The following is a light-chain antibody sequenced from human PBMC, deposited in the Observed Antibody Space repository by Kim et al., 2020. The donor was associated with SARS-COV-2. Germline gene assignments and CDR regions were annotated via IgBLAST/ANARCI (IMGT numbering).Light chain of an antibody. Sequence: QSALTQPASVSGSPGQSITISCTGTSSDVGGYNYVSWYQQHPGKAPKLMIYDVSNRPSGVSNRFSGSKSGNTASLTISGLQAEDEADYYCSSYTSSSTLDSWVFGGGTQLTVL. CDR1: SSDVGGYNY. CDR3: SSYTSSSTLDSWV. CDR2: DVS. J-gene: IGLJ3*02. V-gene: IGLV2-14*03.